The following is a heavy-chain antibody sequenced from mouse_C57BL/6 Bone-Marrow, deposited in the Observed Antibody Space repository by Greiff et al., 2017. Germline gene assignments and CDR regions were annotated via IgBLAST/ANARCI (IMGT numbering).Heavy chain of an antibody. Sequence: DVQLQESGGGLVKPGGSLKLSCAASGFTFSSYAMSWVRQTPEKRLEWVATISDGGSYTYYPDNVKGRFTISRDNAKNNLYLQMSHLKSEDTAMYYCAREALYAMDYWGQGTSVTVSS. V-gene: IGHV5-4*01. CDR1: GFTFSSYA. CDR3: AREALYAMDY. CDR2: ISDGGSYT. J-gene: IGHJ4*01. D-gene: IGHD1-3*01.